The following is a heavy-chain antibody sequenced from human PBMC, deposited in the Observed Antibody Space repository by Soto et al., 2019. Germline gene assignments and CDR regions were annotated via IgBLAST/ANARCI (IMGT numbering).Heavy chain of an antibody. CDR1: GVSIDNYH. V-gene: IGHV4-4*07. J-gene: IGHJ5*02. CDR3: ARDQSAAGPRNLFDP. D-gene: IGHD6-13*01. CDR2: IAPSGNT. Sequence: PSETLSLTCSVSGVSIDNYHWSWIRQSAGKGLEWIARIAPSGNTNYNPSLKGRVTMSVDTSNTHFPLKLRSVTAADTAMYYCARDQSAAGPRNLFDPWGQGTLVTVSS.